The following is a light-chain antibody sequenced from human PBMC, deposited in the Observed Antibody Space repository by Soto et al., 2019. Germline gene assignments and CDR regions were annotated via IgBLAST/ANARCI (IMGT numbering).Light chain of an antibody. CDR3: GSYTSATTWV. Sequence: QSALTQPRSVSGSPGQSVTFSCTGTSSDVGAYIYVSWYQQHPGKAPKLIIYRVINRPSGVSDRFSGSKSGNSASLSISGLHPDDEASYFCGSYTSATTWVFGGGTQLTVL. V-gene: IGLV2-11*01. J-gene: IGLJ3*02. CDR2: RVI. CDR1: SSDVGAYIY.